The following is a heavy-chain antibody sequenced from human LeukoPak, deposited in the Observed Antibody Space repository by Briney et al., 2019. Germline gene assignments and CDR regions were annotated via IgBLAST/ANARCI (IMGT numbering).Heavy chain of an antibody. CDR1: GYRFSDSY. V-gene: IGHV1-2*02. J-gene: IGHJ4*02. Sequence: ASVKVSCKASGYRFSDSYIHWVRQAPGHGFEWMGWINPSSGDTKYARMFQGRVTMTTGAAISTAYMEMRSLRSDDTAVYYCARGTYFDYWGQGTLVTVSS. CDR3: ARGTYFDY. D-gene: IGHD1-1*01. CDR2: INPSSGDT.